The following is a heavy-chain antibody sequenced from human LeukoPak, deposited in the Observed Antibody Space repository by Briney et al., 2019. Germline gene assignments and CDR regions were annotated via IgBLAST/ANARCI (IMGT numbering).Heavy chain of an antibody. CDR2: GDYSGGT. CDR3: ASHSGVVKNY. V-gene: IGHV4-39*07. D-gene: IGHD3-3*01. CDR1: GDSFTSVTDY. Sequence: SETLSLTCTVSGDSFTSVTDYWAWIRQPPGKGLEWIATGDYSGGTYYNPSLESRVAISADMSKNQISLQLSSVTAADTAVYYCASHSGVVKNYWGQGTLVTVSS. J-gene: IGHJ4*02.